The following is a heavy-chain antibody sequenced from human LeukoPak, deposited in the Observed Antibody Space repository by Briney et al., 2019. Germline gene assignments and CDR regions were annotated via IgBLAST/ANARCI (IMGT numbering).Heavy chain of an antibody. V-gene: IGHV1-2*02. CDR2: INSNSGAT. CDR1: GYTFTSYA. Sequence: ASVKVSCKASGYTFTSYAMNWVRQAPGQGPEWMGWINSNSGATNYAQKFQGRVTMTRDTSISTVCMELSSLRSDDTAVYYCARGRDRGASTPFDYWGQGTLVTVSS. J-gene: IGHJ4*02. CDR3: ARGRDRGASTPFDY. D-gene: IGHD1-26*01.